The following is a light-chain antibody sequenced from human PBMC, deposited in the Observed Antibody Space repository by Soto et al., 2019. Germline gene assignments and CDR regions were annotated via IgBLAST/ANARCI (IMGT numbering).Light chain of an antibody. CDR3: HQYGSSPLT. J-gene: IGKJ4*01. CDR1: QSVTSSY. V-gene: IGKV3-20*01. CDR2: VAS. Sequence: EIVLTQSPGTLSLSPGERATLSCRASQSVTSSYLAWYKQKPGQAPRLLIYVASSRATGIPDRFSGSGSGTDVTLTISRLEPEDFAVYYCHQYGSSPLTFGGGTKVEIK.